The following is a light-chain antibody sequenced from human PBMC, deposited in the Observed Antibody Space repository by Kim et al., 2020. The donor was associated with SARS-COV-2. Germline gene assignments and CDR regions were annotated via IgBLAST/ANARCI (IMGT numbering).Light chain of an antibody. V-gene: IGLV3-19*01. J-gene: IGLJ1*01. CDR1: SLRNYY. Sequence: ALGQTVRITCQGDSLRNYYANWYQQKPGQAPVLVIYGKNKRPSGIPDRFSGSSSGNTASLTITGARAEDEADYYCNSRDSSGNHYVFGTGTKVTVL. CDR2: GKN. CDR3: NSRDSSGNHYV.